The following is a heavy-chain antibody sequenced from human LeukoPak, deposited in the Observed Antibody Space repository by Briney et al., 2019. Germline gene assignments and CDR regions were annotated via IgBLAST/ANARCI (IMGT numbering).Heavy chain of an antibody. D-gene: IGHD3-3*01. CDR3: AGVRDWSGPFDY. CDR1: GGSIGSYY. V-gene: IGHV4-4*07. Sequence: SETLSLTCSVSGGSIGSYYWEWIRQPAGKGLEWIGQIYTVGSTNYNPSLKSRVIISVDKSKNQFSLKVNSVTAADTAIYYCAGVRDWSGPFDYWGQGILVTVSS. J-gene: IGHJ4*02. CDR2: IYTVGST.